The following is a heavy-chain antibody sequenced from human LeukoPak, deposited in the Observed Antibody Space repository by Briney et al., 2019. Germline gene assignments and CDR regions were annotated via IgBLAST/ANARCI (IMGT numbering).Heavy chain of an antibody. CDR1: GFTFKNYA. D-gene: IGHD1-26*01. Sequence: PGGSLRLSCAASGFTFKNYAMNWVRQSPGQGLEWVSTISGDAVTSWYADSVKGRFTVSRDNSKNTLYLQMNSLGADDTAIYFCVTPAVIVGASYSDYWGQGTLVTVSS. J-gene: IGHJ4*02. CDR3: VTPAVIVGASYSDY. V-gene: IGHV3-23*01. CDR2: ISGDAVTS.